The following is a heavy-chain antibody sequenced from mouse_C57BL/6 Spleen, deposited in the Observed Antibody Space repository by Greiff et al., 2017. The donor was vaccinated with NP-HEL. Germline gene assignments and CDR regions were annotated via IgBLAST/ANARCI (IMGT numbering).Heavy chain of an antibody. D-gene: IGHD1-1*01. V-gene: IGHV3-6*01. Sequence: EVQLQESGPGLVKPSQSLSLTCSVTGYSITSGYFWNWIRQFPGNKLEWMGYISYDGSNNYNPSLKNRISITRDPSKNQFFLKLKSVTTEDTATYYCARENYGKEDAMDYWGQGTSVTVSS. CDR3: ARENYGKEDAMDY. CDR1: GYSITSGYF. J-gene: IGHJ4*01. CDR2: ISYDGSN.